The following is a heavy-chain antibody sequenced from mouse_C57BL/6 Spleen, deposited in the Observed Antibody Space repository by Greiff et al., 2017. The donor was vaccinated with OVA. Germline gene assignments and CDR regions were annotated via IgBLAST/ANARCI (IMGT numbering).Heavy chain of an antibody. CDR2: IDPSDSYT. J-gene: IGHJ3*01. V-gene: IGHV1-69*01. CDR1: GYTFTSYW. Sequence: VQLQQPGAELVMPGASVKLSCKASGYTFTSYWMHWVKQRPGQGLEWIGEIDPSDSYTNYNQKFKGKSTLTVDKSSSTAYMQLSSLTSEDSAVYYCARRDYDYDGRFAYWGQGTLVTVSA. D-gene: IGHD2-4*01. CDR3: ARRDYDYDGRFAY.